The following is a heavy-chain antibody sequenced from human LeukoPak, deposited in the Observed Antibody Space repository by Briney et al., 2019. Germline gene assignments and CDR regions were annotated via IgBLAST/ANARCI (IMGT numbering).Heavy chain of an antibody. D-gene: IGHD5-18*01. V-gene: IGHV4-34*01. CDR2: INHSGST. J-gene: IGHJ6*03. CDR3: ARASGYSYALYYMDV. CDR1: GGSFSGYY. Sequence: SETLSLTCAVYGGSFSGYYWSWIRQPPGKGLEWIGEINHSGSTNYNPSLKSRVTISVDTSKNQFSLKLSSVTAADTAVYYCARASGYSYALYYMDVWGKGTTVTISS.